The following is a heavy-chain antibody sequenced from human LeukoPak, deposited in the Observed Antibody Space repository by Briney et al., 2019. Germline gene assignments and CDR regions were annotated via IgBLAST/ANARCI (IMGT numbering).Heavy chain of an antibody. CDR1: GGSISSGGYY. D-gene: IGHD3-10*01. J-gene: IGHJ4*02. CDR2: IYYSGST. Sequence: SETLSLTCTVSGGSISSGGYYWSWIRQHPGKGLEWIGYIYYSGSTYYNPSLKSRVTISVDTSKNQFSLKLSSVTAADTAVYYCAREPRITMVRGVIIGYFDYWGRGTLVTVSS. V-gene: IGHV4-31*03. CDR3: AREPRITMVRGVIIGYFDY.